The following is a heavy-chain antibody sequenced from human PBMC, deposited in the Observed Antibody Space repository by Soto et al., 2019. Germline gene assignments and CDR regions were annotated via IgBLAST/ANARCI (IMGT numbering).Heavy chain of an antibody. J-gene: IGHJ4*02. CDR1: GYSFTSYW. CDR3: ARLFDTSGWYDY. V-gene: IGHV5-51*01. D-gene: IGHD6-19*01. CDR2: IYPGDSDT. Sequence: PGESLKISCKGSGYSFTSYWIGWVRQMPGKGLERMGIIYPGDSDTRYSPSFQGQVTISADKSITTTYLQWSSLKASDTAIYHCARLFDTSGWYDYWGQGTLVTVS.